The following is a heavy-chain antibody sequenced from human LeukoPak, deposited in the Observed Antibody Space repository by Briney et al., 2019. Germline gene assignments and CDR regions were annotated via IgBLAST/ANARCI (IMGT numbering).Heavy chain of an antibody. Sequence: GGSLRLSCSASAFTFSNYVINWVRQAPGKGPEWVSTVSASGENSYHADSVKGRFSISRDNSKNTVSLQMNSLRAEDTAVYYCSKSGPGTMTFDAFDIWGQGTVVTVSS. CDR2: VSASGENS. J-gene: IGHJ3*02. V-gene: IGHV3-23*01. CDR3: SKSGPGTMTFDAFDI. D-gene: IGHD5-24*01. CDR1: AFTFSNYV.